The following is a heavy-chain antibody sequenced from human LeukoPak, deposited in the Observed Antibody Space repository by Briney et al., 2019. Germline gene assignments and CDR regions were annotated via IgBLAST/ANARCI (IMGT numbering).Heavy chain of an antibody. Sequence: GGSLRLSCAASGFTFSGSAMHWVRQASGKGLEWVGRIRSKANSYATAYAASVKGRFTISRGDSKNTAYLQMNSLKTEDTAVYYCTRHSAAHHAFDIWGQGTMVTVSS. CDR1: GFTFSGSA. J-gene: IGHJ3*02. V-gene: IGHV3-73*01. D-gene: IGHD6-13*01. CDR3: TRHSAAHHAFDI. CDR2: IRSKANSYAT.